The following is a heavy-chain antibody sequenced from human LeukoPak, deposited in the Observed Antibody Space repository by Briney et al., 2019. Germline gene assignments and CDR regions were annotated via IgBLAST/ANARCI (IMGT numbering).Heavy chain of an antibody. CDR3: ARQQCNGGSCYSRAIWFDP. Sequence: SETLSLTCGVSGGSISSTSYYWGWIRQPPGKGLEWIGSIYHSGTTYYSPSLKSRVTISVHTSKNQFSLKLSSVTAADTAVYYCARQQCNGGSCYSRAIWFDPWGQGTLVTVSS. CDR2: IYHSGTT. D-gene: IGHD2-15*01. CDR1: GGSISSTSYY. V-gene: IGHV4-39*01. J-gene: IGHJ5*02.